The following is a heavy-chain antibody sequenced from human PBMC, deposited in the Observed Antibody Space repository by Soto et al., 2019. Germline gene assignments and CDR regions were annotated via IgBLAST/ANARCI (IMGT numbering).Heavy chain of an antibody. CDR1: GYKFITYG. V-gene: IGHV1-18*04. CDR2: ISTYSGNT. CDR3: ARGLGTNGLDV. Sequence: QIQLVQSGGEVKKPGASVKVSCKASGYKFITYGITWVRQAPGQGLEWMGGISTYSGNTDYAQSLQARVTMTTDTSTSTVYMELGSLRSDDTAVYYCARGLGTNGLDVWGQGTAVTVSS. D-gene: IGHD3-16*01. J-gene: IGHJ6*02.